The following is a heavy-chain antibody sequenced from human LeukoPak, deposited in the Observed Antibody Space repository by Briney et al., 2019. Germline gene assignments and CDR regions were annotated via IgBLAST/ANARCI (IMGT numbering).Heavy chain of an antibody. J-gene: IGHJ4*02. V-gene: IGHV4-34*01. Sequence: PSETLSLTCAVYGGSFSGYYWSWIRQPPGKGLEWIGEINHSGSTNYNPSLKSRVTISVDTSKNQFSLKLSSVTAADAAVYYCARVGLSQVRGVLDYWGQGTLVTVSS. CDR1: GGSFSGYY. CDR2: INHSGST. D-gene: IGHD3-10*01. CDR3: ARVGLSQVRGVLDY.